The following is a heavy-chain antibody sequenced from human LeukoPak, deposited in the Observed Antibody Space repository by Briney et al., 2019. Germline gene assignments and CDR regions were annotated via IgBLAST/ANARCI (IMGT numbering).Heavy chain of an antibody. CDR3: ARTWFGDLEIRFDP. J-gene: IGHJ5*02. CDR1: GFTFSSYS. Sequence: PGGSLRLSCAASGFTFSSYSMNWVRQAPGKGLEWLSLIGATGDITYYADSVKGRFTISRDNSKNTVYLQMDGLRAGDTAVYYCARTWFGDLEIRFDPWGQGTLVTVSS. V-gene: IGHV3-23*01. CDR2: IGATGDIT. D-gene: IGHD3-10*01.